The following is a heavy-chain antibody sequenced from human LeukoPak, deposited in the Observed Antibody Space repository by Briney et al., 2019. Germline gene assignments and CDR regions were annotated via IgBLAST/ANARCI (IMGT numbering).Heavy chain of an antibody. V-gene: IGHV4-4*07. Sequence: ASETLSLTCTVSGGSISSYYWSWIRQPAGKGLEWIGRIYTSGSTNYNPSLKSRVTMSVDTSKNQFSLKLSSVTAADTAVYYCAKVEIRYCGGDCYSGNWFDPWGQGTLVTVSS. CDR3: AKVEIRYCGGDCYSGNWFDP. J-gene: IGHJ5*02. CDR1: GGSISSYY. D-gene: IGHD2-21*02. CDR2: IYTSGST.